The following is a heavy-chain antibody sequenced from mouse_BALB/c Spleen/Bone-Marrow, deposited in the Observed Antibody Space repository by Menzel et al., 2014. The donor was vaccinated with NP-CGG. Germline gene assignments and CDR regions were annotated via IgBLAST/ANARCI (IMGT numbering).Heavy chain of an antibody. CDR2: VNPYNGGT. CDR1: GYSFTGYY. J-gene: IGHJ4*01. Sequence: VQLKESGPDLVKPGASVKISCKASGYSFTGYYMHWVKQSHGKSLEWIGRVNPYNGGTSYNQKFKDKAILTVDKSSSTAYMELRSLTSEDSAVYYCAGPIYDGYSAAMDYWGQGTSVTVSS. V-gene: IGHV1-26*01. CDR3: AGPIYDGYSAAMDY. D-gene: IGHD2-3*01.